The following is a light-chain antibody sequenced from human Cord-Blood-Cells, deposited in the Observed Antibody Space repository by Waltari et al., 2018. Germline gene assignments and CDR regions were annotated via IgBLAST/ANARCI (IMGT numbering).Light chain of an antibody. CDR3: QQYYSTPQT. CDR1: QSVLYSSNNKNY. Sequence: DIVMTQSPDSLAVSLGERATINCKSSQSVLYSSNNKNYLAWYQQKTGQPPKVLSYWASTRESGVPDRFSGSGCGTDFTLTISSLQAEDVAVYYCQQYYSTPQTFGQGTKVEIK. CDR2: WAS. V-gene: IGKV4-1*01. J-gene: IGKJ1*01.